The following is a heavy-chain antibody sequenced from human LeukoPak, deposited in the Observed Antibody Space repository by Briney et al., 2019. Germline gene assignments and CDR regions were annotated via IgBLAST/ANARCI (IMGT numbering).Heavy chain of an antibody. CDR1: GYTFTSYG. CDR2: ISAYNGNT. V-gene: IGHV1-18*01. D-gene: IGHD3-16*01. CDR3: ARVGDNSQSDYFDY. Sequence: ASVKVSCKASGYTFTSYGISWVRQAPGQGLEWMGWISAYNGNTDYAQKLQGRVTMTTDTSTSTAYMELRSLRSDDTAVYFCARVGDNSQSDYFDYWGQGPLVTVSS. J-gene: IGHJ4*02.